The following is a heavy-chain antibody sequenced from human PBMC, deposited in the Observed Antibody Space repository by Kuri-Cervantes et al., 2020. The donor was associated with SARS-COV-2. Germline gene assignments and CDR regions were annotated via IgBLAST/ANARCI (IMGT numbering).Heavy chain of an antibody. CDR3: ARVDPRTDAYNHYYYGMDV. J-gene: IGHJ6*02. D-gene: IGHD5-24*01. Sequence: GESLKISCAVSGLSINNYDMHWVRQAQGKGPEWVAVISYEGSNKHYSDSVKGRFTVSRDNVKNSLYLQMNSLRAEDTAVYFCARVDPRTDAYNHYYYGMDVWGQGTTVTVSS. CDR1: GLSINNYD. CDR2: ISYEGSNK. V-gene: IGHV3-30*03.